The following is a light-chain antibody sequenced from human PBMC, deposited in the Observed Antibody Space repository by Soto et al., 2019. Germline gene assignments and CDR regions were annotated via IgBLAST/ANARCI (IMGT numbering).Light chain of an antibody. J-gene: IGKJ5*01. CDR1: HSVSKY. V-gene: IGKV3-11*01. CDR3: QQRASRVT. CDR2: YAS. Sequence: IVLTQSPATLSSSPGERATLSCRASHSVSKYLAWFQQKPGQPPRLLIHYASITATRIPARFSGSGSATDFTLTISSLDPEDAPIYYCQQRASRVTFGQGTRLEI.